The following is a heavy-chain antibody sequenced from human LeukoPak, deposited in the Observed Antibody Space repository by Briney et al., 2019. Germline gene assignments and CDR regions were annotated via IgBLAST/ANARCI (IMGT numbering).Heavy chain of an antibody. CDR2: ISWNSGSI. D-gene: IGHD3-10*01. J-gene: IGHJ4*02. CDR3: AKDKAQGYYGSGSYYTY. CDR1: GFTFDDYA. Sequence: GGSLRLSCAASGFTFDDYAMHWVRQAPGKGLEWVSGISWNSGSIGYADSVKGRFTISRDNAKNSLYLQMNSLRAEDTALCYCAKDKAQGYYGSGSYYTYWGQGTLVTVSS. V-gene: IGHV3-9*01.